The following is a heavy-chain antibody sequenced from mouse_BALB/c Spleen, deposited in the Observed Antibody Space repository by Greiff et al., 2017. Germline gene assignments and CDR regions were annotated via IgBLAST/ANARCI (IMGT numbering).Heavy chain of an antibody. CDR3: AREIGGLDYYTMDY. CDR1: GFTFSDYY. CDR2: ISDGGSYT. Sequence: EVLVVESGGGLVKPGGSLKLSCAASGFTFSDYYMYWVRQTPEKRLEWVATISDGGSYTYYPDSVKGRFTISRDNAKNTLYLQMSSLKSEDTAMYYCAREIGGLDYYTMDYWGQGTSVTVSS. D-gene: IGHD2-14*01. V-gene: IGHV5-4*02. J-gene: IGHJ4*01.